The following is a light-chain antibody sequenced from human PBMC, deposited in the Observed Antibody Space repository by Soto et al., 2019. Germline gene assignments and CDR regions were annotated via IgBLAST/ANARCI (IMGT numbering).Light chain of an antibody. CDR3: QQSYSTLT. J-gene: IGKJ3*01. CDR2: AAS. CDR1: QSISSY. V-gene: IGKV1-39*01. Sequence: DIQMTQSPSSLSASVGDRVTITCRASQSISSYLNWYQQKPGKAPQLLIYAASSLQSGVPSRFRGSGSGTDFTVTISGLQPGDFATYYCQQSYSTLTCGPGTKVDI.